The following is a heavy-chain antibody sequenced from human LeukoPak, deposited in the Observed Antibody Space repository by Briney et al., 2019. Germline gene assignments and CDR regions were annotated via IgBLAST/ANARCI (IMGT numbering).Heavy chain of an antibody. CDR3: ARSSKYFWSGNNEYNWFDP. J-gene: IGHJ5*02. CDR1: GFTFSDYY. V-gene: IGHV3-11*04. CDR2: ISSSGSTI. Sequence: GGSLRLSCAASGFTFSDYYMSWIRQAPGKGLEWVSYISSSGSTIYYADSVKGRFTISRDNAKNSLYLQMNSLRAEDTAVYYCARSSKYFWSGNNEYNWFDPWGQGTLVTVSS. D-gene: IGHD3-3*01.